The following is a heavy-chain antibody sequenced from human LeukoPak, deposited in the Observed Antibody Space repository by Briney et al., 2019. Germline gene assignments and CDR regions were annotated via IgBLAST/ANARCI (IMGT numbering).Heavy chain of an antibody. J-gene: IGHJ4*02. V-gene: IGHV3-23*01. Sequence: GGSLRLSCAASGFTFSSYAMSWVRQAPGKGLEWVSAISGSGGSTYYADSVKGRFTISRDNSKNTLYLQMNSLRAEDAAVYYCAKDASYSGSYYVDDYWGQGTLVTVSS. CDR3: AKDASYSGSYYVDDY. CDR2: ISGSGGST. CDR1: GFTFSSYA. D-gene: IGHD1-26*01.